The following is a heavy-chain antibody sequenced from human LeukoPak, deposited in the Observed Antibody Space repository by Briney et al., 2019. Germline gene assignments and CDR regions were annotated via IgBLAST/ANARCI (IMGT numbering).Heavy chain of an antibody. V-gene: IGHV4-34*01. CDR3: VRNGYDSSGYHFSSDS. CDR1: DGSFTDYN. CDR2: IHHSGGT. J-gene: IGHJ4*02. D-gene: IGHD3-22*01. Sequence: SETLSLTCAVYDGSFTDYNWSWIRQSPGKGLRWIGEIHHSGGTNYSPSLKSRVTLSVDTSKNQLSLKLSSVTAADTAVYYCVRNGYDSSGYHFSSDSRGRGTLVTVSS.